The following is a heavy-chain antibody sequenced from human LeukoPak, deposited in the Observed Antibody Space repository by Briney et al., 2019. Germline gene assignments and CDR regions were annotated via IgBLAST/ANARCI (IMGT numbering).Heavy chain of an antibody. CDR3: AKDHYWSIDY. J-gene: IGHJ4*02. Sequence: GGSLRLSCAASGFTFRSYGMHWVRHAPGQGLVWVSRIKGDGISTNYADSVKGRFTISRDIAKNTLYLQMNSLRAEDTGVYYCAKDHYWSIDYWGRGTLVTVSS. CDR2: IKGDGIST. V-gene: IGHV3-74*01. CDR1: GFTFRSYG. D-gene: IGHD3-3*01.